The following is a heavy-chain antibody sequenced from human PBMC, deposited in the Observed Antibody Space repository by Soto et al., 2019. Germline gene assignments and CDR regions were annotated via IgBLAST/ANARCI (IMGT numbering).Heavy chain of an antibody. CDR3: ARSLLDEYSSSWRSAYYGMDV. CDR1: GFTFSAYY. J-gene: IGHJ6*02. V-gene: IGHV1-2*02. Sequence: ASVKVSCKASGFTFSAYYIYWVRQAPGQGIKRIGWINPNSGGTNNAQKFQGRVTMTRDTSTSTVYMELSALISDDTAVYFCARSLLDEYSSSWRSAYYGMDVWGQGTTVTVSS. D-gene: IGHD2-2*01. CDR2: INPNSGGT.